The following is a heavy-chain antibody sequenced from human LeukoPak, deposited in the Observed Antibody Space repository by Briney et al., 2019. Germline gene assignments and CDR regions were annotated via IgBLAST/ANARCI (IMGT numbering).Heavy chain of an antibody. Sequence: MPSETLSLTCTVSGGSISSGGYYWSWIRQHPGKGLEWIGYIYYSGSTNYNPSLKSRVTISVDTSKNQFSLKLSSVTAADTAVYYCARHVLAAYYDSSGYYNWFDPWGQGTLVTVSS. CDR3: ARHVLAAYYDSSGYYNWFDP. CDR2: IYYSGST. CDR1: GGSISSGGYY. D-gene: IGHD3-22*01. J-gene: IGHJ5*02. V-gene: IGHV4-61*08.